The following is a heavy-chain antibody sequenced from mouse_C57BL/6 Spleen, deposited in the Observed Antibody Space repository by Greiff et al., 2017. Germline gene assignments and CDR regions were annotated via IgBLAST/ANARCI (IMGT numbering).Heavy chain of an antibody. D-gene: IGHD2-3*01. CDR3: GRYRLLGYFDV. J-gene: IGHJ1*03. CDR1: GFSFNTYA. CDR2: IRRKSKNYAT. V-gene: IGHV10-1*01. Sequence: EVKLVESGGGLVQPKGSLKLSCAASGFSFNTYAMNWVRQAPGKGLEWVARIRRKSKNYATYYAVSVKDRFTISRDDSESMLYLQMNNLKTEDTAMYYCGRYRLLGYFDVWGTGTTVTVSS.